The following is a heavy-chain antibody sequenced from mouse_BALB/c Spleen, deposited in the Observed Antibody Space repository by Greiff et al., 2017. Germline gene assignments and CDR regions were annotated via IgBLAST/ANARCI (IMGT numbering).Heavy chain of an antibody. D-gene: IGHD2-10*01. CDR3: ARGLLGAMDY. CDR2: ISSGSSTI. CDR1: GFTFSSFG. J-gene: IGHJ4*01. Sequence: EVQGVESGGGLVQPGGSRKLSCAASGFTFSSFGMHWVRQAPEKGLEWVAYISSGSSTIYYADTVKGRFTISRDNPKNTLFLQMTSLRSEDTAMYYCARGLLGAMDYWGQGTSVTVSS. V-gene: IGHV5-17*02.